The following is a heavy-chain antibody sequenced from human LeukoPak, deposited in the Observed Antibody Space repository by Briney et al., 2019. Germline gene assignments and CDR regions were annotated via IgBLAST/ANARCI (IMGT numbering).Heavy chain of an antibody. J-gene: IGHJ6*03. CDR1: GGSISSYY. D-gene: IGHD4-23*01. CDR3: ARAAPYGGYYYYYMDV. V-gene: IGHV4-59*01. Sequence: PSETLSLTCTVSGGSISSYYWSWIRQPPGKGLEWIGYIYYSGSTNYNPSLKSRVTISVDTSKNQFSLKLSSVTAADTAVYYCARAAPYGGYYYYYMDVWGKGTTVTISS. CDR2: IYYSGST.